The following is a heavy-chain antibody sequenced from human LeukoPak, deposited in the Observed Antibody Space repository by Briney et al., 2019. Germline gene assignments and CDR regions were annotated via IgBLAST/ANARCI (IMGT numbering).Heavy chain of an antibody. CDR3: ARALQTYDFWSGYYDYFDY. D-gene: IGHD3-3*01. CDR1: GGSISSYY. CDR2: TYYSGST. J-gene: IGHJ4*02. Sequence: PSETLSLTCTVSGGSISSYYWSWIRQPPGKGLEWIGYTYYSGSTNYNPSLKSRVTISVDTSKNQFSLKLSSVTAADTAVYYCARALQTYDFWSGYYDYFDYWGQGTLVTVSS. V-gene: IGHV4-59*01.